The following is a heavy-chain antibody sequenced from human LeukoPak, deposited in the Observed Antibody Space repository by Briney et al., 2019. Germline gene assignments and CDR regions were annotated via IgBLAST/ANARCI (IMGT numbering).Heavy chain of an antibody. CDR1: GFTFSSYA. J-gene: IGHJ4*02. V-gene: IGHV3-23*01. CDR2: ISGSGGSA. D-gene: IGHD1-26*01. CDR3: AKDRLSSGSYYDY. Sequence: GGSLRLSCAASGFTFSSYAMSWVRQAPGKGLEWVSAISGSGGSAYYADSVKGRFTISRDNSKNTLYLQMNSLRAEDTAVYYCAKDRLSSGSYYDYWGQGTLVTVSS.